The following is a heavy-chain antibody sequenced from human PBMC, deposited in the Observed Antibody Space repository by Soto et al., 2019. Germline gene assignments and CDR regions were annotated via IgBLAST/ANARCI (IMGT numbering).Heavy chain of an antibody. CDR2: IYNIRST. V-gene: IGHV4-31*03. D-gene: IGHD3-10*01. CDR3: ASMGYHYGSGSYPLDY. CDR1: GASISSGAYY. J-gene: IGHJ4*02. Sequence: SETLSLTCTVSGASISSGAYYWTWIRQHPGQGLEWIGNIYNIRSTHYSPSLKSRVTISVDTSKNQFSLNLRSVTAADTAVYYCASMGYHYGSGSYPLDYWGQGTLVT.